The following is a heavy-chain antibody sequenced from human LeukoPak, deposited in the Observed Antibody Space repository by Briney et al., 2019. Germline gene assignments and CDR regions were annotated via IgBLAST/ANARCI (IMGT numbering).Heavy chain of an antibody. Sequence: GGSLRLSCAASGFTFSRNSMNWVRQAPGKGLEWVSYISSSSSIYYADSVKGRFTISRDNAKNSLYLQMNSLRAEDTAVYYCARSFSGSGYYLSPFDYWGQGTLVTVSS. J-gene: IGHJ4*02. CDR2: ISSSSSI. D-gene: IGHD3-22*01. CDR1: GFTFSRNS. V-gene: IGHV3-48*04. CDR3: ARSFSGSGYYLSPFDY.